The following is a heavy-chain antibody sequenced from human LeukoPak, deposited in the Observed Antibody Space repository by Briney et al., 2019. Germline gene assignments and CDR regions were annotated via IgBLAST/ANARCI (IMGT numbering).Heavy chain of an antibody. D-gene: IGHD2-21*02. CDR1: GFTSSSYG. CDR2: IRYDGSNK. Sequence: PGGSLRLSCAASGFTSSSYGMHWVRQAPGKGLEWVAFIRYDGSNKYYADSVKGRFTISRDNSKNTLYLQMNSLRAEDTAVYYCAKGTKIVVVTAIHYWGQGTLVTVSS. J-gene: IGHJ4*02. CDR3: AKGTKIVVVTAIHY. V-gene: IGHV3-30*02.